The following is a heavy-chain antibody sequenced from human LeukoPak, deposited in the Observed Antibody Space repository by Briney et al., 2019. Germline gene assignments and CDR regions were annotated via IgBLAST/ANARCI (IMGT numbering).Heavy chain of an antibody. D-gene: IGHD3-22*01. CDR3: ARETSGYYYKSYFDY. CDR1: GFTFSSYA. J-gene: IGHJ4*02. V-gene: IGHV3-30*04. CDR2: ISYDGSNK. Sequence: PGGSLRLSCAASGFTFSSYAMHWVRQAPGKGLEWVAVISYDGSNKYYADSVKGRFTISRDNSKNTLHLQMNSLRAEDTAVYYCARETSGYYYKSYFDYGGQGTLVTVSS.